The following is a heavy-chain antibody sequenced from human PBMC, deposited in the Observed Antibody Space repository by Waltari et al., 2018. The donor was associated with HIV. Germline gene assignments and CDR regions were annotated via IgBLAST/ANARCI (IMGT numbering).Heavy chain of an antibody. D-gene: IGHD4-17*01. CDR2: MNGDGRGT. J-gene: IGHJ4*02. V-gene: IGHV3-74*01. Sequence: EVQLVESGGGLVQAGGSLRLSCAASGFTFSTHWMHWVRQAPGKGLVLVERMNGDGRGTSYADAVRCRFSVSRENAENSLHLHMNSVRPEDTGLYYCTREGVETTAPADYWGQGTLVTVSS. CDR3: TREGVETTAPADY. CDR1: GFTFSTHW.